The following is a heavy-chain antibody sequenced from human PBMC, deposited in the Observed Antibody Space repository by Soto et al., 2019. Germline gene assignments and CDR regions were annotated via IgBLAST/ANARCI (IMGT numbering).Heavy chain of an antibody. CDR1: GGSISSYY. J-gene: IGHJ4*02. CDR3: ASHPLDYYDSSGYYYFDY. V-gene: IGHV4-59*08. Sequence: PSATLSLTSTVSGGSISSYYLSWIRKPAGKGLERIGYIYCSGSTNYNPSLKTPVTISVHTSKNLFSLKLSSVTAADTAVYYCASHPLDYYDSSGYYYFDYWGQGTLVTVSS. CDR2: IYCSGST. D-gene: IGHD3-22*01.